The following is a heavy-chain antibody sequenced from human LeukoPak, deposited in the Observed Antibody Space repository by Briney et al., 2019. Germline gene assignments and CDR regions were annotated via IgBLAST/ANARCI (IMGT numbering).Heavy chain of an antibody. J-gene: IGHJ4*02. CDR2: IYYSGST. CDR3: ARRAGAYSHPYDY. Sequence: SETLSLTCTVSGGSISSSSYYWGWIRQPPGKGLEWIGSIYYSGSTYYNPSLKSRVTISVDTSKNQFSLKLSSVTAADTAVYYGARRAGAYSHPYDYWGQGTLVTVSS. V-gene: IGHV4-39*07. CDR1: GGSISSSSYY. D-gene: IGHD4/OR15-4a*01.